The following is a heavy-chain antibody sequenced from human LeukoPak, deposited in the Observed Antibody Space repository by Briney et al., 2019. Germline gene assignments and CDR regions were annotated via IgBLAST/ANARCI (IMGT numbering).Heavy chain of an antibody. CDR2: IYYSGTT. V-gene: IGHV4-59*01. Sequence: SETLSLTCTVFGGSISSYYWSWIRQRPGKGLEWIGYIYYSGTTNYNPSLKSRVTISVDTSKNQFSLTLNSVTAADTAVYYCARGSSSGWYGFDSWGQGTLVTVSS. CDR1: GGSISSYY. D-gene: IGHD6-19*01. J-gene: IGHJ4*02. CDR3: ARGSSSGWYGFDS.